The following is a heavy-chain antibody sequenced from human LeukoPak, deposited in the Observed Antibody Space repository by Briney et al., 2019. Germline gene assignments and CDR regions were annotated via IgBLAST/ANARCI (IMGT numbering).Heavy chain of an antibody. CDR3: AKRSGYSSGWGDYYFDY. CDR2: ISSNGAYI. Sequence: PGGSLRLSCVASGFTFSYHTVNWVRQAPGKGLEWVSSISSNGAYIYYADSARGRFTISRDNTKNSLYLQMNSLRAEDTAVYYCAKRSGYSSGWGDYYFDYWGQGTLVTVSS. CDR1: GFTFSYHT. D-gene: IGHD6-19*01. J-gene: IGHJ4*02. V-gene: IGHV3-21*04.